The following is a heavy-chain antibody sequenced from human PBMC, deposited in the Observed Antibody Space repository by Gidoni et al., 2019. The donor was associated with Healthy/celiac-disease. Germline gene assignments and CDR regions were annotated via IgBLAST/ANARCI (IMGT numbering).Heavy chain of an antibody. CDR3: ASNDFWSGYYGVG. Sequence: QVQLVESGGGLVKPGGSLRLSCAASGFTFSDYYMSWIRQAPGKGLEWVSYISSSSSYTNYADSVKGRFTISRDNAKNSLYLQMNSLRAEDTAVYYCASNDFWSGYYGVGWGQGTLVTVSS. D-gene: IGHD3-3*01. V-gene: IGHV3-11*06. J-gene: IGHJ4*02. CDR1: GFTFSDYY. CDR2: ISSSSSYT.